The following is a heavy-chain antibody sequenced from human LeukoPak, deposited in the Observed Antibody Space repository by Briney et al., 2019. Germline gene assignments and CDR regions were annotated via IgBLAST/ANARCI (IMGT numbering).Heavy chain of an antibody. D-gene: IGHD5-18*01. CDR2: INHSGST. CDR1: GGSFSGDY. Sequence: SETLSLTCAVYGGSFSGDYWSWIRQPPGKGLEWIGEINHSGSTNYNPSLKSRVTISVDTSKNQFSLKLSSVTAADTAVYYCARDKYSYGWRPHLYYFDYWGQGTLVTVSS. CDR3: ARDKYSYGWRPHLYYFDY. V-gene: IGHV4-34*01. J-gene: IGHJ4*02.